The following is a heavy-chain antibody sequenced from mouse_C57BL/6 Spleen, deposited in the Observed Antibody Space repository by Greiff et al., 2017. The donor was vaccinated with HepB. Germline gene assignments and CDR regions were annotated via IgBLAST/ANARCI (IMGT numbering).Heavy chain of an antibody. Sequence: VQLQQSGAELVRPGTSVKVSCKASGYAFTNYLIEWVKQRPGQGLEWIGVINPGSGGTNYNEKFKGKATLTADKSSSTAYMQLSSLTSEDSAVYFCAREMLSGDYWGQGTTLTVSS. V-gene: IGHV1-54*01. CDR2: INPGSGGT. CDR3: AREMLSGDY. J-gene: IGHJ2*01. CDR1: GYAFTNYL.